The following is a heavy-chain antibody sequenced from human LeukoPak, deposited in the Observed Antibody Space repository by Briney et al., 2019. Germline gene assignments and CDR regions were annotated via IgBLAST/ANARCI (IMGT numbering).Heavy chain of an antibody. CDR3: ASGGRIGYGDYVLLAFEGVNAFDI. J-gene: IGHJ3*02. CDR2: IKQDGSEK. Sequence: GGSLRLSCAASGFTFSSYWMSWVRQAPGKGLEWVANIKQDGSEKYYVDSVKGRFTISRDNAKNSLYLQMNSLRAEDTAVYYCASGGRIGYGDYVLLAFEGVNAFDIWGQGTMVTVSS. V-gene: IGHV3-7*01. CDR1: GFTFSSYW. D-gene: IGHD4-17*01.